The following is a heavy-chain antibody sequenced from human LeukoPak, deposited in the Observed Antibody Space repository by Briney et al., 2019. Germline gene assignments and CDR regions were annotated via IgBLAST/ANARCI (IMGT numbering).Heavy chain of an antibody. CDR1: GFTFDDYA. CDR3: AKGASHGTYDAFDF. CDR2: ISWNSGSI. J-gene: IGHJ3*01. V-gene: IGHV3-9*03. Sequence: GGSLRLSCAASGFTFDDYAMHWVRQAPGKGLEWVSGISWNSGSIGYADSVKGRFTISRDNAKSSLSLQMNSLRAEDMALYYCAKGASHGTYDAFDFWGQGTMVTVSS.